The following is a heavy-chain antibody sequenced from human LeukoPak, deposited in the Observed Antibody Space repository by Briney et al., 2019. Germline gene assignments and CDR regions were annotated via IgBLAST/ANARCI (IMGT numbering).Heavy chain of an antibody. D-gene: IGHD1-1*01. CDR3: VRDRELAY. CDR1: GGSISSGDYY. Sequence: PSETLTLTCTVSGGSISSGDYYWSWIRQPPGKGLEWIGYIYYGGSTYYNPSLKSRVTISVDTSKNQFSLKLSSVTAADTAVYFCVRDRELAYWGQGILVTVSS. J-gene: IGHJ4*02. V-gene: IGHV4-30-4*01. CDR2: IYYGGST.